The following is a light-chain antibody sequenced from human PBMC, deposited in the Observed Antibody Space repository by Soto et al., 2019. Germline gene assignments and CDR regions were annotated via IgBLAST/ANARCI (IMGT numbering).Light chain of an antibody. Sequence: EIVMTQSPATLSVVPGERATLSCRASQSISSNLAWYQQKPGQXPXXLTYGASTRATGIPARFSGSGSGTEFPLTISSLQSEDFAVYYCQQYGSSLTFGGGTKVDIK. CDR1: QSISSN. V-gene: IGKV3-15*01. J-gene: IGKJ4*01. CDR2: GAS. CDR3: QQYGSSLT.